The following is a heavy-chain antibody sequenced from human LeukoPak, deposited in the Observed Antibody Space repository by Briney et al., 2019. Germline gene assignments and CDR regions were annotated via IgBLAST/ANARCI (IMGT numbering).Heavy chain of an antibody. CDR3: TTDPYCGGPTCRPRF. V-gene: IGHV3-21*01. CDR1: GFTFNSYS. Sequence: PGGSLRLFCAASGFTFNSYSMNWVRQAPGKGLEWVSSISSGSSYIYYADSVKGRFTISRDNAKNSLYLQMNSLRAEDTAVYYCTTDPYCGGPTCRPRFWGQGTLVTVSS. J-gene: IGHJ4*02. D-gene: IGHD2-21*01. CDR2: ISSGSSYI.